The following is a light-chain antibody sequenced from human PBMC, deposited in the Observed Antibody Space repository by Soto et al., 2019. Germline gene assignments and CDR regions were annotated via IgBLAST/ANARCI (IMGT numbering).Light chain of an antibody. V-gene: IGLV2-14*03. Sequence: QSALTQPASVSGSPGQSITISCTGSSSDVGAYDYVSWYQQHPGKAPQLMIYDVSSRPSGVSYRFSGSKSDNTASLTISGLQPDDEADYYCSSYTSSNTLEFGGGTKLTV. CDR1: SSDVGAYDY. CDR3: SSYTSSNTLE. J-gene: IGLJ2*01. CDR2: DVS.